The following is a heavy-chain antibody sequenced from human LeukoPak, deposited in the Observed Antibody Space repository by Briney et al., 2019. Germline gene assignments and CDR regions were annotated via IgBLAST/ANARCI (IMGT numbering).Heavy chain of an antibody. Sequence: SVKVSCKASGGTFSSYAISWVRQAPGQGPEWMGRVIPIFGTANYAQKFQGRVTITTDESTSTAYMELSSLRSEDTAVYYCARGSGDLYGDYAFDIWGQGTMVTVSS. CDR2: VIPIFGTA. J-gene: IGHJ3*02. CDR3: ARGSGDLYGDYAFDI. V-gene: IGHV1-69*05. D-gene: IGHD4-17*01. CDR1: GGTFSSYA.